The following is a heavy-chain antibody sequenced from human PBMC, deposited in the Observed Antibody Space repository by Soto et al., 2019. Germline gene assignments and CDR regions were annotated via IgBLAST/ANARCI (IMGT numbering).Heavy chain of an antibody. D-gene: IGHD6-13*01. J-gene: IGHJ4*02. CDR3: AYSSTPFDY. Sequence: EVQLLESGGGLVQPGGSLRLSCAAAGFTFSSDAMSWVRQAPGKGLEWVSAISGSGGSTYYADSVKGRFTIARDNYKNTPYLQMNSLRVEGTDVYYCAYSSTPFDYWGQGTLVTVCS. CDR2: ISGSGGST. CDR1: GFTFSSDA. V-gene: IGHV3-23*01.